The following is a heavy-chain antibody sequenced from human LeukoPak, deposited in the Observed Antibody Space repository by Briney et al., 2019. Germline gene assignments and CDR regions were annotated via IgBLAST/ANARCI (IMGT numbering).Heavy chain of an antibody. CDR1: GFTVSSNS. V-gene: IGHV3-53*01. Sequence: GGSLRLSCTVSGFTVSSNSMSWVRQAPGEGLEWVSFIYSDNTHYSDSVKGRFTISRDNSKNTLYLQMNSLRAEDTAVYYCARLYSSGWLLNWGQGTLVTVSS. D-gene: IGHD6-19*01. CDR3: ARLYSSGWLLN. CDR2: IYSDNT. J-gene: IGHJ4*02.